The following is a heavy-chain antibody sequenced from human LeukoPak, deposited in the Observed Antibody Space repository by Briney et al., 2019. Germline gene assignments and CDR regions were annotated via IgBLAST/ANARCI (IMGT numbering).Heavy chain of an antibody. CDR3: ARDPLYYHSDTSGYSTFFGY. CDR1: GYTFTSYG. V-gene: IGHV1-18*01. CDR2: ISAYNGKT. J-gene: IGHJ4*02. Sequence: VASVKVSCKASGYTFTSYGITWVRQAPGQGLEWMGWISAYNGKTKYAQKLQGRVTMTTDTSTSTAYMELRSLRSDDTAVYYCARDPLYYHSDTSGYSTFFGYWGQGTLVTVSS. D-gene: IGHD3-22*01.